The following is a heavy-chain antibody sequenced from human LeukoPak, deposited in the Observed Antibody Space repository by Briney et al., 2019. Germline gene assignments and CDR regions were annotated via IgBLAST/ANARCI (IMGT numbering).Heavy chain of an antibody. Sequence: GGSLRLSCAASGFTFSSYWMSWVRQAPGKGLEWVANIKQDGSEKYYVDSVKGRFTISRDNAKNSLYLQMNSLRAEDTAVYYCAREMGRGAPATSGGFDYWGQGTLVTVSS. V-gene: IGHV3-7*01. CDR1: GFTFSSYW. J-gene: IGHJ4*02. D-gene: IGHD3-10*01. CDR2: IKQDGSEK. CDR3: AREMGRGAPATSGGFDY.